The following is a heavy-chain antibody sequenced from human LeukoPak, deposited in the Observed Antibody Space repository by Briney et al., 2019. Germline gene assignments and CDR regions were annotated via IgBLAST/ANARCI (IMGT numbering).Heavy chain of an antibody. CDR3: TRLKFDP. Sequence: RXXAGXXLEWVGRIRSKANSYATAYAASVKGRFTISRDESKNTAYLQMNSLKTEDTAVYYCTRLKFDPWGQGTLVTVSS. CDR2: IRSKANSYAT. J-gene: IGHJ5*02. V-gene: IGHV3-73*01.